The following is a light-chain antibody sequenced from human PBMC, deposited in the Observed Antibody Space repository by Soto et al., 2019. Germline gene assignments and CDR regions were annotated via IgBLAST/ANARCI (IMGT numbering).Light chain of an antibody. CDR2: EVS. CDR3: QQYNGYPWT. Sequence: GYRGTIPWRASQSVDSWLAWYQQKPGRAPKLLLYEVSSLQSGVPPRFSGSGSGTEFTLTITSLQPGDFATYYCQQYNGYPWTFGQGTKVDI. J-gene: IGKJ1*01. V-gene: IGKV1-5*01. CDR1: QSVDSW.